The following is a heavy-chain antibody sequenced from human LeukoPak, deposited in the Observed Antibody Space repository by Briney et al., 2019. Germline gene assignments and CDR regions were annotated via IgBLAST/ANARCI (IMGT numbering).Heavy chain of an antibody. D-gene: IGHD5-12*01. CDR2: FSYTGST. Sequence: PSETLSLTCTVSGGSISSYYWSWIRQPPGKGLEWIGYFSYTGSTNYNPSLKSPVIISVDTSKNQSSLKLSSVTAANTAAYYCARVRGYSDYYYYMDVWGKGTTVTISS. CDR3: ARVRGYSDYYYYMDV. J-gene: IGHJ6*03. CDR1: GGSISSYY. V-gene: IGHV4-59*01.